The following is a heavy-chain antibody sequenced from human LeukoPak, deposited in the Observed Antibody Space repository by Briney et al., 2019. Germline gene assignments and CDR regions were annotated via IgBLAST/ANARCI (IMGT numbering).Heavy chain of an antibody. Sequence: SSETLSLTCAVYGGSFSGYYWSWIRQPPGRGLEWIGEINHSGSINYNPSLKSRVTISVDTSKNQFSLKLSSVTAADTAVYYCASAPTVTTVGWQRGRLPFDYWGQGTLVTVSS. CDR2: INHSGSI. D-gene: IGHD4-17*01. J-gene: IGHJ4*02. CDR3: ASAPTVTTVGWQRGRLPFDY. CDR1: GGSFSGYY. V-gene: IGHV4-34*01.